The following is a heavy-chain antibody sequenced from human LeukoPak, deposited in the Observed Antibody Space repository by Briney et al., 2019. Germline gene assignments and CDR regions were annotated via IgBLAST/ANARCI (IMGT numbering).Heavy chain of an antibody. CDR3: ASLLRG. CDR1: GFNFRTDW. D-gene: IGHD2/OR15-2a*01. J-gene: IGHJ4*02. V-gene: IGHV3-74*01. Sequence: GGSLRLSCAVSGFNFRTDWMHWLRQVPGKGLVWVSRINSDGKMTTYADSVKGRFTISRDNAKNALYLQMNSLRAEDTAVYYCASLLRGWGQGTLVTVSS. CDR2: INSDGKMT.